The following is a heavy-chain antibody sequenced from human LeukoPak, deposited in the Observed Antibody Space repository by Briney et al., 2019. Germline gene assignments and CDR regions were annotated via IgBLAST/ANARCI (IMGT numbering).Heavy chain of an antibody. J-gene: IGHJ4*02. Sequence: PSETLSLTCTVSGGSINTSPNYWGWIRQSPGKGLEWIGNIYYRGSTYYSPSLKSRVTISIDPSKNQVSLELSSVTAADTAVYYCARELDYDFWSGYYIDYWGQGTLVTVSS. CDR1: GGSINTSPNY. V-gene: IGHV4-39*07. CDR2: IYYRGST. D-gene: IGHD3-3*01. CDR3: ARELDYDFWSGYYIDY.